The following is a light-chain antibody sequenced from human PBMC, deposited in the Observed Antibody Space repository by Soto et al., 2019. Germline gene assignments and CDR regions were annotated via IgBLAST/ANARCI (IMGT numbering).Light chain of an antibody. V-gene: IGKV3-20*01. J-gene: IGKJ4*01. Sequence: EIVLTQSPVTLALSPVERATLSCRASQSLSSSYFAWYQHKPGQAPRLLIYGASSRATGIPDRFSGSGSGTDFTLTISSLQPDDFGTYYCQHYIRFSHSFGGGTKVDIK. CDR3: QHYIRFSHS. CDR1: QSLSSSY. CDR2: GAS.